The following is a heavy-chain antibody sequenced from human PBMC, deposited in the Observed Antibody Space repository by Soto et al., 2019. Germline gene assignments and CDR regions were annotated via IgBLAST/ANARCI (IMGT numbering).Heavy chain of an antibody. V-gene: IGHV1-69*06. D-gene: IGHD6-19*01. CDR3: ARGEAVAGDYYYGMDV. J-gene: IGHJ6*02. CDR1: GGTFSSYA. Sequence: SVKVSCKASGGTFSSYAISWVRQAPGQGLEWMGGIIPIFSRANYAQKFQGRVTITADKSTSTAYMELSSLRSEDTAVYYCARGEAVAGDYYYGMDVWGQGTTVTVSS. CDR2: IIPIFSRA.